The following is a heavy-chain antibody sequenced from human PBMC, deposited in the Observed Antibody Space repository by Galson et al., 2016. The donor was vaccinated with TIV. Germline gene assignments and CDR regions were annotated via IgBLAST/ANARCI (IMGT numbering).Heavy chain of an antibody. CDR2: IKTDGSRT. Sequence: SLRLSCAASGFTFSKFWMHWVRQVPGKGLVWVSRIKTDGSRTDYVDAVQGRFTISRDNVKNMVYLQMDSLRVEDTAVYYCRARGDSRAHDAFDFWGRGTMVTVSS. D-gene: IGHD3-3*01. J-gene: IGHJ3*01. CDR3: RARGDSRAHDAFDF. CDR1: GFTFSKFW. V-gene: IGHV3-74*01.